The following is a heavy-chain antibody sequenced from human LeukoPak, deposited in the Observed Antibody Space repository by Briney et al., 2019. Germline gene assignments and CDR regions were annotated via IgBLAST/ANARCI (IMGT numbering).Heavy chain of an antibody. CDR3: ARGGVNYKIAGP. D-gene: IGHD3-10*01. CDR1: GGSITSYY. J-gene: IGHJ5*02. V-gene: IGHV4-59*01. CDR2: IYYSGST. Sequence: NASETLSLTCTVSGGSITSYYWGWIRQPPGKGLEWIGYIYYSGSTNYNPSLKSRVTISVDTSKNQFSLKLSSVTAADTAVYYCARGGVNYKIAGPWGQGALVTVSS.